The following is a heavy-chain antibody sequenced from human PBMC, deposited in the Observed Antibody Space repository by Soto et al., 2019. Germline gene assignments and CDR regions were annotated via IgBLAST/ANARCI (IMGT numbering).Heavy chain of an antibody. CDR2: IKQDGSEK. CDR3: ARCGYSSSWNDAFDI. Sequence: GSMRLSCAASGFTFSSYWMSWVRQAPWKGLEWVANIKQDGSEKYYVDSVKGRFTISRDNAKNSLYLQMNSLRAEDTAVYYCARCGYSSSWNDAFDIWGQGTMVTVSS. D-gene: IGHD6-13*01. CDR1: GFTFSSYW. V-gene: IGHV3-7*01. J-gene: IGHJ3*02.